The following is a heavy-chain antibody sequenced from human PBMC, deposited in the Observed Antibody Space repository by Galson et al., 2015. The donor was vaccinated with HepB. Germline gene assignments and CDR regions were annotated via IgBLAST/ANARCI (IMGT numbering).Heavy chain of an antibody. V-gene: IGHV3-23*01. CDR1: GFTFSTYA. D-gene: IGHD2-2*01. J-gene: IGHJ4*02. CDR2: ISGGGGYT. Sequence: SLRLSCAASGFTFSTYAMHWVRQAPGKGLEWVSTISGGGGYTYYADSVKGRFTISRDNSKDTMYLQMNGLRAEDTAVYYCAKDRREVPAATHSVDYWGQGTLVTVSS. CDR3: AKDRREVPAATHSVDY.